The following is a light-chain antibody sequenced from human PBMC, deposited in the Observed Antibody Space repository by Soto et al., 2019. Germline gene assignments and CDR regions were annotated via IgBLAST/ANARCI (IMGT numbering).Light chain of an antibody. Sequence: QSALTQPPSASGSPGQSVTISCTGTSSDLGDYDYVSWYQQRPGKAPKLMIYEVNKRPSGVPDRFSGSKSGNTASLTVTGLQAEEEADYYCSSYAGSNNLIFGGGTKLTVL. CDR1: SSDLGDYDY. J-gene: IGLJ2*01. CDR2: EVN. V-gene: IGLV2-8*01. CDR3: SSYAGSNNLI.